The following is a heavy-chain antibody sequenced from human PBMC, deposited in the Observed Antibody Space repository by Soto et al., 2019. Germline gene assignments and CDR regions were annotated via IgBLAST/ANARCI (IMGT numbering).Heavy chain of an antibody. Sequence: EEELVESGGGLVQPGRSLTLACAASGFMFEDYAMHWVRQVPGKGLEWVSGISWNRGDIAYVDSVKGRFTISRDNAKKSLTLQINSLRPEDTALYYCAKGKVATIKYSGMDVWGQGTTVIVSS. CDR3: AKGKVATIKYSGMDV. D-gene: IGHD5-12*01. CDR2: ISWNRGDI. J-gene: IGHJ6*02. V-gene: IGHV3-9*01. CDR1: GFMFEDYA.